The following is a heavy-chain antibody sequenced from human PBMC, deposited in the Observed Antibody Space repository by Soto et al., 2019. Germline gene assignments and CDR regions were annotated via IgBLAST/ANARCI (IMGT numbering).Heavy chain of an antibody. CDR3: ARSPTVRGVISGMDV. J-gene: IGHJ6*02. V-gene: IGHV4-30-4*01. Sequence: PSETLSLTCTVSGGSISSGIHYWSWIRQPPGKGLEWIGYIYYSGTTYYSPSLKTRVAISVDTSKNQFSLKLSSVTAADTAVYYCARSPTVRGVISGMDVWGQGTTVTVSS. CDR1: GGSISSGIHY. CDR2: IYYSGTT. D-gene: IGHD3-10*01.